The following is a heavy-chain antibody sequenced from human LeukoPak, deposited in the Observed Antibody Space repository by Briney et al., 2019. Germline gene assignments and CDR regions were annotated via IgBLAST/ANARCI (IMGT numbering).Heavy chain of an antibody. V-gene: IGHV3-15*01. Sequence: KPGGSLILSCAASGFTFTSAWMVWVRQAPGKGLEWVGRIKANLDGGTTDFAAAVKGRFTMSRDDLSKTVYLQMNGLKTEDTGVYYCTTDFSHFDFSSGFYSYWGHGSLVTVSA. CDR2: IKANLDGGTT. CDR3: TTDFSHFDFSSGFYSY. CDR1: GFTFTSAW. J-gene: IGHJ4*01. D-gene: IGHD3-3*01.